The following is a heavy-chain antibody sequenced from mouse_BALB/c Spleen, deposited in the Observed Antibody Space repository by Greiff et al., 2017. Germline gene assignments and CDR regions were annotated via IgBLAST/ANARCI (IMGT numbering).Heavy chain of an antibody. D-gene: IGHD1-1*01. CDR1: GFTFSSYG. CDR3: ARQEDYGSRDAMDY. Sequence: EVKVVESGGDLVKPGGSLKLSCAASGFTFSSYGMSWVRQAPDKRLEWVATISSGGSYTYYPDSVKGRFTISRDNAKNTLYLQMSSLKSEDTAMYYCARQEDYGSRDAMDYWGQGTSVTVSS. V-gene: IGHV5-6*01. J-gene: IGHJ4*01. CDR2: ISSGGSYT.